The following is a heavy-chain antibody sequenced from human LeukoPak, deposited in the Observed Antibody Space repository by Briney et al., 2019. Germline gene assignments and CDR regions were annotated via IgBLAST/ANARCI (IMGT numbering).Heavy chain of an antibody. CDR1: GGSISSSSYY. CDR2: ISYSGST. CDR3: APTVAGTFEYFQH. D-gene: IGHD6-19*01. J-gene: IGHJ1*01. V-gene: IGHV4-39*01. Sequence: NTSETLSLTCTVSGGSISSSSYYWGWIRQPPGKGLEWIGSISYSGSTYYNPSLKSRVTISVDTSKNQFSLQLSSVTTADTAVYYCAPTVAGTFEYFQHWGQGTLVTVSS.